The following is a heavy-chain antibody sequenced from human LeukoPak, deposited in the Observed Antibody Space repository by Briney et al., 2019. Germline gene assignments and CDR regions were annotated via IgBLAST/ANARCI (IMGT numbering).Heavy chain of an antibody. CDR1: GGTFSSYA. CDR2: IIPIFGTA. J-gene: IGHJ6*03. Sequence: SVKISCKASGGTFSSYAISWVRQAPGQGLEWMGGIIPIFGTANYAQKFQGRVTITTDESTSTAYMELSSLRSEDTAVYYCARGRGYSSSYSVYYYYMDVWGKGTTVTVSS. V-gene: IGHV1-69*05. CDR3: ARGRGYSSSYSVYYYYMDV. D-gene: IGHD6-6*01.